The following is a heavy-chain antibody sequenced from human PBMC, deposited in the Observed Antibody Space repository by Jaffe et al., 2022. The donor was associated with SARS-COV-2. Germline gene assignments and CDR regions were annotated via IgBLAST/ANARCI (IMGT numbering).Heavy chain of an antibody. CDR3: AGNSSSSPHFDY. CDR1: GGSISSSSYY. CDR2: IYYSGST. D-gene: IGHD6-6*01. J-gene: IGHJ4*02. Sequence: QLQLQESGPGLVKPSETLSLTCTVSGGSISSSSYYWGWIRQPPGKGLEWIGSIYYSGSTYYNPSLKSRVTISVDTSKNQFSLKLSSVTAADTAVYYCAGNSSSSPHFDYWGQGTLVTVSS. V-gene: IGHV4-39*01.